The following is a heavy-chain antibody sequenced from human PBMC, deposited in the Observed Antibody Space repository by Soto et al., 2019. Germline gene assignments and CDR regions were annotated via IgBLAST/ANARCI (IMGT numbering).Heavy chain of an antibody. Sequence: QVQLVQSGAEVKKPGASVKVSCKASGYTFTSYYMHWVRQAPGQGLEWMGIINPSGGSTSYAQKFQGRVTMTTDTSTSTVYMELSSLRSEDTAVYYCARDYLNCSSTSCYIGGYYYYGMDVWGQGTTVTVSS. D-gene: IGHD2-2*02. CDR1: GYTFTSYY. CDR3: ARDYLNCSSTSCYIGGYYYYGMDV. CDR2: INPSGGST. V-gene: IGHV1-46*01. J-gene: IGHJ6*02.